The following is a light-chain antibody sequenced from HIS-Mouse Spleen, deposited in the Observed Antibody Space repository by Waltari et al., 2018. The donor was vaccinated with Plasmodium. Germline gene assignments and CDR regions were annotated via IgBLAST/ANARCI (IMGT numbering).Light chain of an antibody. J-gene: IGKJ2*01. Sequence: EIVLTQSPATLSLSPGERATLSCRASQSVSSYLAWYQQKPGQAPRLLIYDASNRATGIPGRVSGRGSGTDFTLTISSLEPEDFAVYYCQQRSNWPPYTFGQGTKLEIK. CDR3: QQRSNWPPYT. CDR1: QSVSSY. V-gene: IGKV3-11*01. CDR2: DAS.